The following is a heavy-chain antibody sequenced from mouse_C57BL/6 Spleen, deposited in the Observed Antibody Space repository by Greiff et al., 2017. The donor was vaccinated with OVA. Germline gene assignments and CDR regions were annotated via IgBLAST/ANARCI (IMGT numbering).Heavy chain of an antibody. CDR1: GYAFTNYL. V-gene: IGHV1-54*01. Sequence: QVQLQQSGAELVRPGTSVKVSCKASGYAFTNYLIEWVKQRPGQGLEWIGVINPGSGGTNYNEKFKGKATLTADKSSSTAYMQLSSLTSEDSAVYFWARNPFYYGELGNYAMDYWGQGTSVTVSS. CDR2: INPGSGGT. D-gene: IGHD2-1*01. J-gene: IGHJ4*01. CDR3: ARNPFYYGELGNYAMDY.